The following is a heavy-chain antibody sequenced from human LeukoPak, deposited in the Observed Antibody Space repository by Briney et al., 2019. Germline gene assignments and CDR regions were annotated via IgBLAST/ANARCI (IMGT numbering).Heavy chain of an antibody. CDR1: GGSISSSSYY. CDR2: IYYSGST. V-gene: IGHV4-39*07. CDR3: ARDLAIYGSSGSYYINGADWFDP. Sequence: SETLSLTCTVSGGSISSSSYYWGWIRQPPGKGLEWIGSIYYSGSTYYNPSLKSRVTISVDTSKNQFSLKLSSVTAADTAVYYCARDLAIYGSSGSYYINGADWFDPWGQGTLVTLSS. D-gene: IGHD3-10*01. J-gene: IGHJ5*02.